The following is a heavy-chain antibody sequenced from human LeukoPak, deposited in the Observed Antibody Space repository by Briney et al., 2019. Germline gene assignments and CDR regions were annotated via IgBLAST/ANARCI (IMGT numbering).Heavy chain of an antibody. CDR3: ARPNSSSWYYFDY. CDR1: GGSISSGGYY. CDR2: IYHSGST. Sequence: SQTLSLTCTVSGGSISSGGYYWSWIRQPPGKGLEWIGYIYHSGSTYYNPSLKSRVTISVDTSKNQFSLKLSSVTAADTAVYYCARPNSSSWYYFDYWGQGTLVTVSS. J-gene: IGHJ4*02. D-gene: IGHD6-13*01. V-gene: IGHV4-30-2*01.